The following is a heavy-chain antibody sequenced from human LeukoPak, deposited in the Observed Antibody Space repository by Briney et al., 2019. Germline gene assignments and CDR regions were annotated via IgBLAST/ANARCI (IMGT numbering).Heavy chain of an antibody. V-gene: IGHV4-34*01. CDR2: INHSGST. Sequence: SSETLSFTCAVYGGSFSGYYWSWIRQPPGKGLEWIGEINHSGSTNYNPSLKSRVTISVDTSKNQFSLKLSSVTAADTAVYYCARRGRAMVRGGLFLNYWGQGTLVTVSS. CDR3: ARRGRAMVRGGLFLNY. J-gene: IGHJ4*02. CDR1: GGSFSGYY. D-gene: IGHD3-10*01.